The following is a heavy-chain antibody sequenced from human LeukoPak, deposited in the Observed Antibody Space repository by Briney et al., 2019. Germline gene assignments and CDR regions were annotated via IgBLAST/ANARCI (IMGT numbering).Heavy chain of an antibody. CDR2: ISSSGSTI. V-gene: IGHV3-48*03. Sequence: GGSLRLSCAASGFTFSSYEMNWVRQAPGKGLEWVSYISSSGSTIYYADSVKGRFTISRDNAKNSLYLQMNSLRAEDTAVYYCARDAPKLYCSGGNCAEDYWGQGTLVTVSS. D-gene: IGHD2-15*01. J-gene: IGHJ4*02. CDR3: ARDAPKLYCSGGNCAEDY. CDR1: GFTFSSYE.